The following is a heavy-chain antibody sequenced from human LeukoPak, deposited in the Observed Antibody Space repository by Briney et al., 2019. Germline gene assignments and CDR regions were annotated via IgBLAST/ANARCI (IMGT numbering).Heavy chain of an antibody. CDR3: ARVKEDSSGYYPLDY. Sequence: ASVKVSCKASGYTFTSYYMRWVRQAPGQGLEWMGIINPSGGSTSYAQRFQGRVTMTRDTSTSTVYMELSSLRSEDTAVYYCARVKEDSSGYYPLDYWGQGTLVTVSS. CDR1: GYTFTSYY. D-gene: IGHD3-22*01. V-gene: IGHV1-46*01. J-gene: IGHJ4*02. CDR2: INPSGGST.